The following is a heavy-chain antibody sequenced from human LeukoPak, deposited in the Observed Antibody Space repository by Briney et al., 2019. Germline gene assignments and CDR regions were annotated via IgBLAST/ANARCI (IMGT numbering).Heavy chain of an antibody. D-gene: IGHD6-19*01. V-gene: IGHV1-8*01. CDR2: MNPNSGNT. J-gene: IGHJ4*02. Sequence: GASVKVSCKASGYTFTSYDINWVRQATGQGLEWMGWMNPNSGNTGYAQKFQGRVTMTRNTSISTAYMELSSLRSEDTAVYYCARGGLLEQWLVLDYWGQGTLVTVSS. CDR1: GYTFTSYD. CDR3: ARGGLLEQWLVLDY.